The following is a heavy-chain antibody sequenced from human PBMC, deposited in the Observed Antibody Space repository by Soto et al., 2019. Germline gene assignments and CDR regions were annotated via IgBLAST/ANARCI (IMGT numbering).Heavy chain of an antibody. D-gene: IGHD3-3*01. J-gene: IGHJ3*02. V-gene: IGHV3-30-3*01. CDR2: ISYDGSNK. CDR3: ALRCLEWLSSPDDAFDI. Sequence: PGGSLRLSCAASGFTFSSYAMHWVRQAPGKGLEWVAVISYDGSNKYYADSVKGRFTISRDNSKNTLYLQMNSLRAEDTAVYYCALRCLEWLSSPDDAFDIWGQGTMVTVSS. CDR1: GFTFSSYA.